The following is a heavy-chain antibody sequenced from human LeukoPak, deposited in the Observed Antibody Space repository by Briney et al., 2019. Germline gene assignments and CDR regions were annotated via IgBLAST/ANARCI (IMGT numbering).Heavy chain of an antibody. CDR2: INHSGST. Sequence: SETLSLTCAVYGGSLSGYYWSWIRQPPGKGLEWIGEINHSGSTNYNPSLKSRVTISVDTSKNQFSLKLSSVTAADTAVYYCARGLIYIGNWFDPWGQGTLVTVSS. CDR3: ARGLIYIGNWFDP. V-gene: IGHV4-34*01. J-gene: IGHJ5*02. D-gene: IGHD5-12*01. CDR1: GGSLSGYY.